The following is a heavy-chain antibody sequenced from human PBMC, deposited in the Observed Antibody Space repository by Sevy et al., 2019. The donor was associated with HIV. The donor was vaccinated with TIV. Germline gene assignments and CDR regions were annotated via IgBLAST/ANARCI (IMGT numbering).Heavy chain of an antibody. Sequence: GGSLRLSCAASGFTFSSYSMNWVRQAPGKGLEWVSYISASSNYIDYAYSLKGRFTNSRDNAKNPLYLQMNSLGADDTALYYGARGAGVDCSGSSCYLDFDYWGQGTLVTVSS. CDR3: ARGAGVDCSGSSCYLDFDY. J-gene: IGHJ4*02. V-gene: IGHV3-21*01. CDR2: ISASSNYI. D-gene: IGHD2-2*01. CDR1: GFTFSSYS.